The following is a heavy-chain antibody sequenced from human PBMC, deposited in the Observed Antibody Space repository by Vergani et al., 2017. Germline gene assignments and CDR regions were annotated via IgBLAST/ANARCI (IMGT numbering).Heavy chain of an antibody. J-gene: IGHJ4*02. Sequence: QVQLQQWGAGLLKPSETLSLTCAVYGGSFSGYYWSWIRQPAGKGLEWIGRIYTSGSTNYNPSLKSRVTISVDTSKNQFSLKLNSVTAADTAVYYCARATSGEIDYWGQGTLVTVSS. CDR2: IYTSGST. V-gene: IGHV4-59*10. CDR3: ARATSGEIDY. D-gene: IGHD1-14*01. CDR1: GGSFSGYY.